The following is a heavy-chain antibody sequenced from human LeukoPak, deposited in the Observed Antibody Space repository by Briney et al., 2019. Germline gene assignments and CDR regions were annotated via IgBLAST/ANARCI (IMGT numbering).Heavy chain of an antibody. D-gene: IGHD1-26*01. V-gene: IGHV1-8*01. Sequence: ASVTVSCKASGYTFTIYDINWVRQAPGQGREWMGWMNPNSGNTGYAQKFQGRVTMTRNTSISTAYMELSSLRSEDTAVYYCARLAESPQQVGADLNYWGQGTLVTVSS. CDR2: MNPNSGNT. CDR1: GYTFTIYD. J-gene: IGHJ4*02. CDR3: ARLAESPQQVGADLNY.